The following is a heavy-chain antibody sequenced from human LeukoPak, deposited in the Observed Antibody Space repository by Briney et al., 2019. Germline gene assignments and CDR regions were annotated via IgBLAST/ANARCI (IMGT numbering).Heavy chain of an antibody. CDR3: AKDRPNYYGTNGHYYRRDGDC. V-gene: IGHV3-23*01. Sequence: PGGSLRLSCAASGFTFSSYWMHWVRQAPGKGLEWVSSTSSSGETTYYADSVKGRFTISRDNSRNTLYLQMNSLRAEDTAVYYCAKDRPNYYGTNGHYYRRDGDCWGQGTLVTVSS. D-gene: IGHD3-22*01. J-gene: IGHJ4*02. CDR2: TSSSGETT. CDR1: GFTFSSYW.